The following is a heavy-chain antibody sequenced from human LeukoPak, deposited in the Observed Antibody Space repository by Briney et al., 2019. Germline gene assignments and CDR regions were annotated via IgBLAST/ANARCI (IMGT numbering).Heavy chain of an antibody. D-gene: IGHD4-17*01. J-gene: IGHJ4*02. Sequence: SETLSLTCTVSGGSISSSSYYWGWIRQPPGKGLEWIGSIYYSGSTYYNPSLKSRVTISVDTSKNQFSLKLSSVTAADTAVYYCARETPGYGADVWGQGTLVTVSS. CDR3: ARETPGYGADV. V-gene: IGHV4-39*07. CDR1: GGSISSSSYY. CDR2: IYYSGST.